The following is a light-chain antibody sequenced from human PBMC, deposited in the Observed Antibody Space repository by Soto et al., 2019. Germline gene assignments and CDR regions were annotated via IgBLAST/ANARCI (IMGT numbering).Light chain of an antibody. V-gene: IGLV1-44*01. CDR1: RSNIGTNT. Sequence: QSVLTQPPSASGTPGQRVTISCFGRRSNIGTNTVNWYQQLPGTAPKLLIYNDNQRPSGVPDRFSGSKSGTSASLAISGLQSEDEADYCCAAWDDSLNGRVVFGGGTKLTVL. CDR3: AAWDDSLNGRVV. CDR2: NDN. J-gene: IGLJ2*01.